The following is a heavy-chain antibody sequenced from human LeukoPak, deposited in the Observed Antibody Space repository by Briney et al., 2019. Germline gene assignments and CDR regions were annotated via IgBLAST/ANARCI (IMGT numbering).Heavy chain of an antibody. CDR3: AREYYSGSAILYYFDS. J-gene: IGHJ4*02. V-gene: IGHV3-11*04. CDR1: GFTFSDYY. Sequence: KPGGSLRLSCAASGFTFSDYYMSWIRQAPGKGLEWVSYISSSGSTIYYADSVKGRFTISRDDAKKSLYLQMNSLRAEDTAVYYCAREYYSGSAILYYFDSWGQGTLVTVSS. CDR2: ISSSGSTI. D-gene: IGHD3-10*01.